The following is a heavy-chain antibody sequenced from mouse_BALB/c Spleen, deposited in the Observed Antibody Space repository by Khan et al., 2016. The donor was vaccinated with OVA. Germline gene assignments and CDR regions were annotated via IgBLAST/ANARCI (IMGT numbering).Heavy chain of an antibody. CDR3: AGDRVDY. Sequence: QIQLVQSGAELAKPAASVKMSCKASGYTFTSYWMHWIKQRPGQGLEWIGYINPTSGYTDYNQKFKDKATLTADKSSSTDYMQLNSLTSDDSAVYYYAGDRVDYWGQGTTRTVSS. V-gene: IGHV1-7*01. CDR1: GYTFTSYW. CDR2: INPTSGYT. J-gene: IGHJ2*01.